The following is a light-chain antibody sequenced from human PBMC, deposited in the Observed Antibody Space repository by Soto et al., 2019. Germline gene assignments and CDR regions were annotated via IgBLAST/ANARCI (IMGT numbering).Light chain of an antibody. CDR1: QGISSF. CDR3: QQLNSYPRT. V-gene: IGKV1-9*01. CDR2: GAS. Sequence: IQLTQSPSSLSASVGDRVTITCRASQGISSFLAWYQQKPGKAPNLLIYGASTLQSGVPSRFSGSGSVTDFTLTIASLQPEDFATYYCQQLNSYPRTFGQGTKVEVK. J-gene: IGKJ1*01.